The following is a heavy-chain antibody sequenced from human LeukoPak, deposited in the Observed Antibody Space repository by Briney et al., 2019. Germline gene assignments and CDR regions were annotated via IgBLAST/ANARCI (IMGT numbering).Heavy chain of an antibody. Sequence: SVKVSCKASGGTLSSYAISWVRQAPGQGLEWMGRIIPIFGIANYAQKFQGRVTITADKSTSTAYMELSSLRSEDTAVYYCAREEAARPFDYWGQGTLVTVSS. CDR1: GGTLSSYA. V-gene: IGHV1-69*04. J-gene: IGHJ4*02. CDR3: AREEAARPFDY. CDR2: IIPIFGIA. D-gene: IGHD6-6*01.